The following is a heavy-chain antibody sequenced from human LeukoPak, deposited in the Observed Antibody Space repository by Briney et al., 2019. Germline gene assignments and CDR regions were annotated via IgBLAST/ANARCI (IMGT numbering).Heavy chain of an antibody. D-gene: IGHD3-22*01. CDR3: ARAWSGLNYDSSGHDY. Sequence: PSETLSLTCTVSGGSISSGDYYWSWIRQPPGKGLEWIGYIYYSGSTYYNPSLKSRVTISVDTSKNQFSLKLSSVTAADTAVYYCARAWSGLNYDSSGHDYWGQGTLVTVSS. V-gene: IGHV4-30-4*01. CDR2: IYYSGST. J-gene: IGHJ4*02. CDR1: GGSISSGDYY.